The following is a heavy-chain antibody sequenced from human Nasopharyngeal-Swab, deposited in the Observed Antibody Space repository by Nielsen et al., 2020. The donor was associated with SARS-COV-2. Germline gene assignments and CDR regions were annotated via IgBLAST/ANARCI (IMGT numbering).Heavy chain of an antibody. CDR1: RDTFSTYA. Sequence: SVKVSCKASRDTFSTYAITWVRQAPGQGLEWMGGIIPIFHTANYAQKFQGRVTITADDSTSTVYMELSSLRSEDTAVYYCARYSGYPPSYFDYWGQGTLVTVSS. CDR2: IIPIFHTA. D-gene: IGHD5-12*01. V-gene: IGHV1-69*13. J-gene: IGHJ4*02. CDR3: ARYSGYPPSYFDY.